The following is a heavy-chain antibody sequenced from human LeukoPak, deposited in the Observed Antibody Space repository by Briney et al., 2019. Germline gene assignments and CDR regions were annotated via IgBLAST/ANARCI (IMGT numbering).Heavy chain of an antibody. CDR2: ISYDGSNK. D-gene: IGHD4-23*01. Sequence: GGSLRLSCAASGFTVSSYGMHWVRQAPGKGLEGVAVISYDGSNKYYADSVEGRFTISRDNSKNTLYLQMNSLTADPTAVYYCAKIPSATVVTSFGLWGQGTLLTVPS. V-gene: IGHV3-30*18. CDR3: AKIPSATVVTSFGL. J-gene: IGHJ5*02. CDR1: GFTVSSYG.